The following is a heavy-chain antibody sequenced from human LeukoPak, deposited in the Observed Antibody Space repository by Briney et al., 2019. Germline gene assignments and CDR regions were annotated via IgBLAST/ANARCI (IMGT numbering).Heavy chain of an antibody. CDR1: GYTFTSYG. V-gene: IGHV1-18*01. CDR3: ARDQYYDSSGYSDY. CDR2: ISAYNGNT. D-gene: IGHD3-22*01. J-gene: IGHJ4*02. Sequence: ASVKVSCKASGYTFTSYGISWVRQAPGQGLEWIGWISAYNGNTNYAQKLQGRVTMTTDTSTSTAYMELRSLRSDDTAVYYCARDQYYDSSGYSDYWGQGTLVTVSS.